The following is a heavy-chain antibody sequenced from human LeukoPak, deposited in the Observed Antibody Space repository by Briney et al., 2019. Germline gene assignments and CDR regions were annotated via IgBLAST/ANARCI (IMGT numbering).Heavy chain of an antibody. CDR2: INPNSGGT. CDR1: GDTFTGYY. CDR3: ARPPIAVAGTNWFDP. Sequence: ASVKVSCKASGDTFTGYYMHWVRQAPGQGLEWMGRINPNSGGTNYAQKFQGRVTMTRDTSISTAYMELSRLRSDDTAVYYCARPPIAVAGTNWFDPWGQGTLVTVSS. J-gene: IGHJ5*02. V-gene: IGHV1-2*06. D-gene: IGHD6-19*01.